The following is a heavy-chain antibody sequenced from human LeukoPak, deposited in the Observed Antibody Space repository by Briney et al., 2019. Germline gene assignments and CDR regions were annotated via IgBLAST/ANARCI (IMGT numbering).Heavy chain of an antibody. V-gene: IGHV3-74*01. D-gene: IGHD3-22*01. CDR1: GFTFRTYW. Sequence: GGSLRLSCAASGFTFRTYWMHWVRQAQGKGLVGGSPIAAEATTTTSASSVKVPFTISRDNPNNTLYLQMNSLRAEDTAVYYCARRYHYDSSGYQFDYWGQGTLVTVSS. J-gene: IGHJ4*02. CDR3: ARRYHYDSSGYQFDY. CDR2: IAAEATTT.